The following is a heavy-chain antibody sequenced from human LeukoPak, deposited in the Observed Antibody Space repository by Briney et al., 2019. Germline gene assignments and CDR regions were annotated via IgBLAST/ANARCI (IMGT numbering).Heavy chain of an antibody. CDR3: ARQSAGRDGYKDY. D-gene: IGHD5-24*01. CDR2: VYPGDSDT. CDR1: GYSFTTYW. J-gene: IGHJ4*02. V-gene: IGHV5-51*01. Sequence: GESLKISCKGSGYSFTTYWIAWVRQMPGKGLEWMGFVYPGDSDTRYSPSFQGQVTISADKSINTAYLQWSSPKASDTAMYYCARQSAGRDGYKDYWGQGTLVTVSS.